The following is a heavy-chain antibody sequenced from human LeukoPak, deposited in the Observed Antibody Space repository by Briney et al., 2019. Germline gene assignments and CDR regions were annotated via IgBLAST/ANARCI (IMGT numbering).Heavy chain of an antibody. Sequence: ASVKVSCKASGYTFTGYYMHWVRQAPGQGLEWMGWINPNSGGTNYAQKFQGRVTMTRDTSISTAYMALSRLRSDDTAVYYCARPMVRGVIRMTPFDYWGQGTLVTVSS. D-gene: IGHD3-10*01. CDR3: ARPMVRGVIRMTPFDY. CDR1: GYTFTGYY. CDR2: INPNSGGT. V-gene: IGHV1-2*02. J-gene: IGHJ4*02.